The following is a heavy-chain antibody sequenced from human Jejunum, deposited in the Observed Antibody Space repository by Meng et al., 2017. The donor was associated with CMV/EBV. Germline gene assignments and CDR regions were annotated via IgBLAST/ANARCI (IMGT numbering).Heavy chain of an antibody. D-gene: IGHD5-24*01. J-gene: IGHJ4*02. CDR2: ISPDGSST. Sequence: CAASGFTFSSYWRHWVRPVPGKGLVWVSRISPDGSSTYYADFLKGRFTISRDNGKNTLYLQINSLRAEDTALYYCARGADGYGNFDYWGQGTLVTVSS. CDR1: GFTFSSYW. V-gene: IGHV3-74*01. CDR3: ARGADGYGNFDY.